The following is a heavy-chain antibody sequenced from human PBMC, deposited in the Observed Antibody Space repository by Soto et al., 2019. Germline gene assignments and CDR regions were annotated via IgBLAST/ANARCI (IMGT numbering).Heavy chain of an antibody. V-gene: IGHV3-7*01. Sequence: QLGGPLRLPCAPSGFPFSTYWMSWAGQAPGKGLEWLANIKQVGIEKYYRDTVKGRFAISRDNANSSMYLQMISLRAEDTDVYYCARDFPYCGSSSYYSFDIWGQGTMVTVSS. J-gene: IGHJ3*02. D-gene: IGHD2-2*01. CDR1: GFPFSTYW. CDR2: IKQVGIEK. CDR3: ARDFPYCGSSSYYSFDI.